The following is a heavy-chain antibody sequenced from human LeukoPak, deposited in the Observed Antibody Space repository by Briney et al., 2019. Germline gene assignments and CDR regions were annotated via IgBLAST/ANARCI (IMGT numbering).Heavy chain of an antibody. J-gene: IGHJ1*01. CDR3: ATVSYYYDSSGYQGYFQH. CDR1: GYTLTELS. D-gene: IGHD3-22*01. Sequence: GASVKVSCKVSGYTLTELSIHWVRQAPGKGLEWMGGFDPEDGETIYAQRFQGRVTMTEDTSTDTAYMEPSSLRSEDAAVYYCATVSYYYDSSGYQGYFQHWGQGTLVTVSS. V-gene: IGHV1-24*01. CDR2: FDPEDGET.